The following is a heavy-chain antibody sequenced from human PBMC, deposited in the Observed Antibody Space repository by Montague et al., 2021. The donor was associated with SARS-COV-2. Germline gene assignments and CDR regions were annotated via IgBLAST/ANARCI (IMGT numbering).Heavy chain of an antibody. CDR2: INHSGST. J-gene: IGHJ4*02. CDR1: GGSFSGYY. D-gene: IGHD5-12*01. Sequence: SETLSLTCAVYGGSFSGYYWNWIRQPPGKGLEWIGEINHSGSTNYNPYLKSRVTISVDTSNNQFSLKLTSVTAADTAVYYCARGPTNNIGMVATRLDYWGQGTLVTVSS. V-gene: IGHV4-34*01. CDR3: ARGPTNNIGMVATRLDY.